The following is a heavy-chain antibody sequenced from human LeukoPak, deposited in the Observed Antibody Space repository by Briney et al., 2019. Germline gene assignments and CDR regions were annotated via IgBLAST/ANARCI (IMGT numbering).Heavy chain of an antibody. J-gene: IGHJ5*02. CDR2: ISGSGGST. V-gene: IGHV3-23*01. Sequence: PGGSLRLSCAASGFTFSSYAMSWVRQAPGKGLEWVSAISGSGGSTYYADSVKGRFTISRDNPKNTLYLQMNSLRAEDTAVYYCAKDTDYYGSGIYSHPWGQGTLVTVSS. CDR1: GFTFSSYA. D-gene: IGHD3-10*01. CDR3: AKDTDYYGSGIYSHP.